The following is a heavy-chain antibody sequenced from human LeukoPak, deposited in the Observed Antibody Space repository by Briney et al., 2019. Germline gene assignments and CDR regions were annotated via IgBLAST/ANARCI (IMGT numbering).Heavy chain of an antibody. D-gene: IGHD3-10*01. V-gene: IGHV3-23*01. CDR3: AKRRSPMVRGVNVDY. CDR1: GFTFSSYA. CDR2: ISGSGGST. J-gene: IGHJ4*02. Sequence: PGGSLRLSCAASGFTFSSYAMIWVRQAPGKGLEWVSAISGSGGSTYYADSVKGRFTISRDNSKNTLYLQMNSLRAEDTAVYYCAKRRSPMVRGVNVDYWGQGTLVTVSS.